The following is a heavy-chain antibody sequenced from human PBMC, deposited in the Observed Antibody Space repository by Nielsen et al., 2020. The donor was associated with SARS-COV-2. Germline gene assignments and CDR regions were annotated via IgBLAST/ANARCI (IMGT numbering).Heavy chain of an antibody. CDR2: IKQDGSEK. Sequence: GESLKISCAASGFTFSSYWMSWVRQAPGKGLEWVANIKQDGSEKYYVDSVKGRFTISRDNAKNSLYLQMNSLRAEDTAVYYCASGILSPYYYYGMDVWGQGTTVTVSS. CDR3: ASGILSPYYYYGMDV. J-gene: IGHJ6*02. D-gene: IGHD3-9*01. V-gene: IGHV3-7*01. CDR1: GFTFSSYW.